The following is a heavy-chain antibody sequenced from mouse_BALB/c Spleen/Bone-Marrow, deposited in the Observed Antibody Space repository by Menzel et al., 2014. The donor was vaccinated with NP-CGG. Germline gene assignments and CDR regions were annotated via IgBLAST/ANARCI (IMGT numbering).Heavy chain of an antibody. J-gene: IGHJ4*01. V-gene: IGHV1-9*01. CDR1: GYTSGNLG. CDR2: FLPGSDST. Sequence: AQLQQSGAELMKPGASGKLSCKPTGYTSGNLGFGGMKKGPGLGLGGIGEFLPGSDSTKYHEKFKGKATFTADPSTKTVYMQLSSLTSEDSAVYYCARFRSYTVDFWGQGTSVTVSS. CDR3: ARFRSYTVDF.